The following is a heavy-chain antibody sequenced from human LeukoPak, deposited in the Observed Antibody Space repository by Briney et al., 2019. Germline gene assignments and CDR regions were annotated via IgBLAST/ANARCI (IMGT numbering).Heavy chain of an antibody. CDR2: IIPIFGTA. Sequence: SVKVSCKASGGTFSSYAISWVRQAPGQGLEWMGGIIPIFGTANYAQKFQGRVTMTEDTSTDTAYMELSSLRSEDTAVYYCATDFRNDEISWGQGTLVTVSS. J-gene: IGHJ4*02. CDR1: GGTFSSYA. D-gene: IGHD1-1*01. V-gene: IGHV1-69*06. CDR3: ATDFRNDEIS.